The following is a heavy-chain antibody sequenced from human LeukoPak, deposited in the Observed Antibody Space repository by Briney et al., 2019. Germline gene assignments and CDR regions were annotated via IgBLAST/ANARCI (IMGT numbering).Heavy chain of an antibody. CDR1: GGTFSSYA. Sequence: GASVKVSCKASGGTFSSYAISWVRQAPGQGLEWMGGIIPIFGTANYAQKFQGRVTITADESTSTAYMELSSLRSEDTAVYYCARVERSGSPPPQDDYWGQGTLVTVSS. D-gene: IGHD1-26*01. J-gene: IGHJ4*02. CDR3: ARVERSGSPPPQDDY. CDR2: IIPIFGTA. V-gene: IGHV1-69*13.